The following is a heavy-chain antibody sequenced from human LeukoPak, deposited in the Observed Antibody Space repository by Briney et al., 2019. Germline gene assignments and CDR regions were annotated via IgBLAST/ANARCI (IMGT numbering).Heavy chain of an antibody. CDR1: GGSISSGGYS. V-gene: IGHV4-30-2*01. CDR2: IYHSGST. D-gene: IGHD6-13*01. CDR3: ARYSSSWGYFDY. Sequence: PSETLSLTCAVSGGSISSGGYSWSWIRQPPGKGLEWIGYIYHSGSTYYNPSLKSRVTISVDRSKNQFSLKLSSVTAADTAVYYCARYSSSWGYFDYWGQGTLVTVSS. J-gene: IGHJ4*02.